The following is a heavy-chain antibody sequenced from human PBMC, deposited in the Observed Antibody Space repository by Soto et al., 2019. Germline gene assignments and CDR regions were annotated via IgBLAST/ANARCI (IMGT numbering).Heavy chain of an antibody. D-gene: IGHD5-12*01. V-gene: IGHV3-21*01. J-gene: IGHJ4*02. CDR3: ARTVGYSGYDYYD. CDR1: GFTFSSYS. Sequence: GGSLRLSCAASGFTFSSYSMNWVRQAPGKGLEWVSSISSSSSYIYYADSVKGRFTISRDNAKNSLYLQMNSLRAEDTAVYYCARTVGYSGYDYYDWGQGTLVTVSS. CDR2: ISSSSSYI.